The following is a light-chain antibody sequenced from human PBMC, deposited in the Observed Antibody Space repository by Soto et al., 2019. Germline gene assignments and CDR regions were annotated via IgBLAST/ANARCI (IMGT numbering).Light chain of an antibody. CDR2: GAS. CDR1: QSVSSSY. J-gene: IGKJ3*01. V-gene: IGKV3-20*01. CDR3: RRSYSPFT. Sequence: EIVLTQSPATLSLSPGERATLSCRASQSVSSSYLAWYQQKPGPAPRLLIYGASSRATGIPDRFSGSGSGTDFTLTISRLEPEDFAVYYRRRSYSPFTFGRGTKLDIK.